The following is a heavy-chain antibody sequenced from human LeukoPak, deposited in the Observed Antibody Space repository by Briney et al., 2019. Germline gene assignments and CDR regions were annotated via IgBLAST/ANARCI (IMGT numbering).Heavy chain of an antibody. V-gene: IGHV1-69*05. D-gene: IGHD6-19*01. J-gene: IGHJ4*02. CDR2: IIPIFGTA. CDR1: GGTFGSYA. Sequence: SVKVSCKASGGTFGSYAISWVRQAPGQGLEWMGRIIPIFGTANYAQKFQGRVTITTDESTSTAYMELSSLRSEDTAVYYCAREEVRRAVAGYFDNWGQGTLVTVSS. CDR3: AREEVRRAVAGYFDN.